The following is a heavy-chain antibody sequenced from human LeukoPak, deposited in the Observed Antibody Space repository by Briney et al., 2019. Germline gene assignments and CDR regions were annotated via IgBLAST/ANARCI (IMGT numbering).Heavy chain of an antibody. J-gene: IGHJ3*02. CDR3: ARVSPHYYDRNGDAFDI. Sequence: ASVKVSCKTSGYTFTGYYIHWVRQAPGQGLEWMGWINPNSGGTNYAQKFQGRVTMTRDTSISTAYMELSRLRSDDTAVYHCARVSPHYYDRNGDAFDIWGQGTMVTVSS. D-gene: IGHD3-22*01. CDR1: GYTFTGYY. V-gene: IGHV1-2*02. CDR2: INPNSGGT.